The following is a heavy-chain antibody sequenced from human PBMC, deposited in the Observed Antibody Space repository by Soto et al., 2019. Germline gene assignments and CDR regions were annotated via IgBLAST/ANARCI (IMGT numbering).Heavy chain of an antibody. D-gene: IGHD1-1*01. V-gene: IGHV3-30-3*01. J-gene: IGHJ4*02. Sequence: QVQLVESGGGVVQPGRSLRLSCAASGFPFSSYTVHWVRQAPGKGLEWVAVITYVGYEQDYADSVRGRFTISGDTAKNTVFLQMNHLGAEDTALYYCAREHPGNWNIDYWGPGTLVTVSS. CDR2: ITYVGYEQ. CDR3: AREHPGNWNIDY. CDR1: GFPFSSYT.